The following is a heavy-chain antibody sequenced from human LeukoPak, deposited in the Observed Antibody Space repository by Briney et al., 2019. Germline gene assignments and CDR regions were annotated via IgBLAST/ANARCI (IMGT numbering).Heavy chain of an antibody. CDR3: ARGLTDEHQLILHWFDP. CDR1: GYTFTEYY. D-gene: IGHD2-2*01. Sequence: ASVKVSCKASGYTFTEYYMHWVRQAPGQGLEWMGWINPNSGGTNYAQKFQGRVTMTRDTSITTAYMELSRLISDDTAVYYCARGLTDEHQLILHWFDPWGQGTLVTVSS. V-gene: IGHV1-2*02. J-gene: IGHJ5*02. CDR2: INPNSGGT.